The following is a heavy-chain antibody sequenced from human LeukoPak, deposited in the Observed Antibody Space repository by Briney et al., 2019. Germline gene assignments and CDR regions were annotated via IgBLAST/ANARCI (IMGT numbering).Heavy chain of an antibody. J-gene: IGHJ1*01. CDR1: GFTLSSYA. D-gene: IGHD3-22*01. CDR2: ITTSGGST. V-gene: IGHV3-23*01. CDR3: VCYDNAAEYFHY. Sequence: GGSLRLSCAASGFTLSSYAMSWVRQAPGKGLEWVSSITTSGGSTSYADSVRGRSTISRDNSKNTLYLQMNSLRAEDTALYYCVCYDNAAEYFHYWGQGTLVTVSS.